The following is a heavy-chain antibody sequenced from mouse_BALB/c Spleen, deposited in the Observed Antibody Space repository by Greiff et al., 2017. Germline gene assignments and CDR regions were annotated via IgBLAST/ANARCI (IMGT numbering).Heavy chain of an antibody. V-gene: IGHV3-2*02. CDR3: AELGRDY. CDR1: GYSITSDYA. D-gene: IGHD4-1*01. J-gene: IGHJ2*01. Sequence: EVKLMESGPGLVKPSQSLSLTCTVTGYSITSDYAWNWIRQFPGNKLEWMGYISYSGSTSYNPSLKSRISITRDTSKNQFFLQLNSVTTEDTATYYCAELGRDYWGQGTTLTVSS. CDR2: ISYSGST.